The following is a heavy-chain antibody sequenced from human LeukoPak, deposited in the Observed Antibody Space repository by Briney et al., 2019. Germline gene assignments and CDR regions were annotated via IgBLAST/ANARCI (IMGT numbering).Heavy chain of an antibody. V-gene: IGHV1-18*01. CDR1: GYTFTSYG. D-gene: IGHD6-13*01. J-gene: IGHJ4*02. CDR3: ARETPYSSSWQRFDY. Sequence: ASVKVSCKASGYTFTSYGISWVRQAPGQGLEWMGWISAYTGNTNYAQKLQDRVTMTTDTSTSTAYMELRSLRSDDTAVYYYARETPYSSSWQRFDYWGQGTLVTVSS. CDR2: ISAYTGNT.